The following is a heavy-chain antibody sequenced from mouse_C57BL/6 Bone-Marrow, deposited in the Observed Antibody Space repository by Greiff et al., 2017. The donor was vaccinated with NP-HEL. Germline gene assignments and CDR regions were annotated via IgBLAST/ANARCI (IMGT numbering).Heavy chain of an antibody. CDR3: ARHNYDYDSLAY. V-gene: IGHV5-12*01. D-gene: IGHD2-4*01. CDR1: GFTFSDYY. Sequence: EVQVVESGGGLVQPGGSLKLSCAASGFTFSDYYMYWVRQTPEKRLEWVAYISNGGGSTYYPDTVKGRFTISRDNAKNTLYLQMSRMTSADTAMYDCARHNYDYDSLAYWGQGTLVTVSA. CDR2: ISNGGGST. J-gene: IGHJ3*01.